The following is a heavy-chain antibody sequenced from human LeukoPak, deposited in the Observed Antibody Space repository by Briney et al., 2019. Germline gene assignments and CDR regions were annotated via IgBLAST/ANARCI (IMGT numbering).Heavy chain of an antibody. CDR3: ARERVHSSGWGLPYYYYYYGMDV. Sequence: GGSLRLSCAASGFTFSSYEMNWVRQAPGKGLEWVSYISSSGSTIYYADSVKGRFTISRDNAKNSLYLQMNSLRAEDTAVYYCARERVHSSGWGLPYYYYYYGMDVWGQGTTVTVSS. D-gene: IGHD6-19*01. V-gene: IGHV3-48*03. J-gene: IGHJ6*02. CDR2: ISSSGSTI. CDR1: GFTFSSYE.